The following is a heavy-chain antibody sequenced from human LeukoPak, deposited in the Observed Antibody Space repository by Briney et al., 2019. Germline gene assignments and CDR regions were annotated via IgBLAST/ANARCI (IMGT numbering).Heavy chain of an antibody. CDR1: GFTLSSFW. CDR3: ATTKQARRYFDY. J-gene: IGHJ4*02. Sequence: GGSLRLSCAASGFTLSSFWMSWVRRTPGKGLEWVSAISTSGGNTYYADSVRGRFTISRDKSKNTLYLQMNTLRAEDTAVYYCATTKQARRYFDYWGQGTLVTVSS. CDR2: ISTSGGNT. V-gene: IGHV3-23*01. D-gene: IGHD1-1*01.